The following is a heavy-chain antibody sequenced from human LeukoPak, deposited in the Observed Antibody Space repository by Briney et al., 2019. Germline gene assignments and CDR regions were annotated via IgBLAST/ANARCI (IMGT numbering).Heavy chain of an antibody. CDR1: GFTFSSYT. CDR2: ITNTGTYI. V-gene: IGHV3-21*06. CDR3: ARRVLNTIDV. J-gene: IGHJ3*01. D-gene: IGHD1-26*01. Sequence: GGSLRLSCAASGFTFSSYTITWVRQAPGKGLEWVSSITNTGTYIYYADSVKGRFTISRDNAKDSLYLQMNSLRAEDTAVYYCARRVLNTIDVWGQGTMVTVSS.